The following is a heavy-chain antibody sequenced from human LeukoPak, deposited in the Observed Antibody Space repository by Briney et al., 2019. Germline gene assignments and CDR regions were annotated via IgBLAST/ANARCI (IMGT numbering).Heavy chain of an antibody. J-gene: IGHJ6*02. D-gene: IGHD2-15*01. CDR3: SLGGPDPSRYYYGMDV. CDR2: IIPIFGTA. V-gene: IGHV1-69*13. CDR1: GGTFSSYA. Sequence: ASVKVSCKASGGTFSSYAISWVRQAPGQGLEWMGGIIPIFGTANYAQKFQGRVTITADESTSTAYMELSSLRSEDTAVYYCSLGGPDPSRYYYGMDVWGQGTTVTVSS.